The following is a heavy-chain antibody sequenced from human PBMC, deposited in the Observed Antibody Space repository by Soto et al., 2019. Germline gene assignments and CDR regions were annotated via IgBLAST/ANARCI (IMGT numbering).Heavy chain of an antibody. CDR3: AKDGWLGVDDYYYYYYMDV. CDR2: ISYDGSNK. CDR1: GFTFSSYG. J-gene: IGHJ6*03. Sequence: GGSLRLSCAASGFTFSSYGMHWVRQAPGKGLEWVAVISYDGSNKYYADSVKGRFTISRDNSKNTLYLQMNSLRAEDTAVYYCAKDGWLGVDDYYYYYYMDVWGKGTTVTVSS. D-gene: IGHD3-3*01. V-gene: IGHV3-30*18.